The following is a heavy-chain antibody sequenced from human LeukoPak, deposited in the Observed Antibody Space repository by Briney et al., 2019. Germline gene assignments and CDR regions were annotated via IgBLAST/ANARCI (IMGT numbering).Heavy chain of an antibody. CDR1: GFAFSSYA. CDR2: IYSGGST. J-gene: IGHJ3*02. Sequence: GGSLRLSCAASGFAFSSYAMSWVRQAPGKGLEWVSVIYSGGSTYYTDSVKGRFTISRDNSKNTLYLQMNSLRAEDTAVYYCARKTGDGDAFDIWGQGTMVTVSS. D-gene: IGHD7-27*01. CDR3: ARKTGDGDAFDI. V-gene: IGHV3-53*01.